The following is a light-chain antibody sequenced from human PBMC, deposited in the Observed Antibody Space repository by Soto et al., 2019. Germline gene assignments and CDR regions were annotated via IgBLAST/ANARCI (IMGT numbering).Light chain of an antibody. CDR1: QNVLSNY. Sequence: EIVLTHSPGTLSLSPGEGAALSRCASQNVLSNYLAWYQQKPGQAPRLLIYGASTRATGIPDRFGGSGSGTDFTLTISSLQPEDVATYYCQNFDSAPQTFGQGTKVDIK. V-gene: IGKV3-20*01. CDR3: QNFDSAPQT. CDR2: GAS. J-gene: IGKJ1*01.